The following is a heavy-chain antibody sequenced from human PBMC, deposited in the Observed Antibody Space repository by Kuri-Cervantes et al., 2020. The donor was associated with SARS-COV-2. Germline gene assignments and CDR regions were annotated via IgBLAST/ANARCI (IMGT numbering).Heavy chain of an antibody. CDR1: GGSISSYY. CDR2: IYYSGST. D-gene: IGHD3-10*01. Sequence: GSLRLSCTVSGGSISSYYWSWIRQPPGKGLEWIGYIYYSGSTNYNPSLKSRVTISLDTSKNQFSLKLTSVTAADTAVNYCAGHGATRWFYYYYMDVWGKGTTVTVSS. V-gene: IGHV4-59*08. J-gene: IGHJ6*03. CDR3: AGHGATRWFYYYYMDV.